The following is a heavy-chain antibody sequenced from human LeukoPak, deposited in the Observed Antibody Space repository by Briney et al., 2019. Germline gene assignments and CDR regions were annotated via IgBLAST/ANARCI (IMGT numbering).Heavy chain of an antibody. CDR1: GFTFSDYY. Sequence: GGSLRLSCAASGFTFSDYYMSWIRQAPGKGLEWVPYISSSGTTIYYADSVKGRFTISRDNAKNSLYLQMNSLRAEDTAVYYCARVRAAAGYYFDYWGQGTLVTVSS. CDR2: ISSSGTTI. J-gene: IGHJ4*02. D-gene: IGHD6-13*01. CDR3: ARVRAAAGYYFDY. V-gene: IGHV3-11*04.